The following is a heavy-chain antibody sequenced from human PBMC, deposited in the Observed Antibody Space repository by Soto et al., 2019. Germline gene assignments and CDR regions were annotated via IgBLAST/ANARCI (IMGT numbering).Heavy chain of an antibody. V-gene: IGHV5-51*01. CDR1: GYSFTSYW. D-gene: IGHD5-18*01. CDR3: ARLVGYSYGYMGRYFDY. Sequence: GESLKISCKGSGYSFTSYWIGWVRQMPGKGLEWMGIIYPGDSDTRYSPSFQGQVTISADKSISTAYLQWSSLKASDTAMYYCARLVGYSYGYMGRYFDYWGQGTLVTVSS. CDR2: IYPGDSDT. J-gene: IGHJ4*02.